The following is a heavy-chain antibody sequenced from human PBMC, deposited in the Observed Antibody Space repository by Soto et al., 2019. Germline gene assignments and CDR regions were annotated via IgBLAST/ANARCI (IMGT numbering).Heavy chain of an antibody. CDR3: ARDANAEQFDY. CDR1: GFTFSRYW. Sequence: GGSLRLSCAGSGFTFSRYWMHWVRQVPGKGLVWVSNIVSDGSRTTYADSVKGRFTISRDNAKNTLYLQMDSLRVEDTAVCYCARDANAEQFDYWGQGTLVTVSS. D-gene: IGHD6-13*01. CDR2: IVSDGSRT. J-gene: IGHJ4*02. V-gene: IGHV3-74*01.